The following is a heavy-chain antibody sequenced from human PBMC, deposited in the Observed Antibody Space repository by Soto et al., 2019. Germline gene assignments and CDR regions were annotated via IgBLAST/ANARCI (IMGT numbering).Heavy chain of an antibody. D-gene: IGHD2-2*01. CDR1: GFTFSSYG. CDR3: AKDQVPSLRSAVDY. Sequence: GGSLRLSCAASGFTFSSYGMHWVRQAPGKGLEWVAVISYDGSNKYYADSVKGRFTISRDNSKNTLYLQMNSLRAEDTAVYYCAKDQVPSLRSAVDYWGQGSPVTVSS. J-gene: IGHJ4*02. CDR2: ISYDGSNK. V-gene: IGHV3-30*18.